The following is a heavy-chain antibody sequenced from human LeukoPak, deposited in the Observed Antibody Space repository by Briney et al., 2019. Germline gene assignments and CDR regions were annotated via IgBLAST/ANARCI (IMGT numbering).Heavy chain of an antibody. D-gene: IGHD6-19*01. Sequence: SETLSLTCAVYGGSSSGYYWSWIRQPPGKGLEWIGEINHSGSTNYNPSLKSRVTISVDTSKNQFSLKLSSVTAADTAVYYCASLAAYSFDPWGQGTLVTVSS. V-gene: IGHV4-34*01. CDR1: GGSSSGYY. J-gene: IGHJ5*02. CDR2: INHSGST. CDR3: ASLAAYSFDP.